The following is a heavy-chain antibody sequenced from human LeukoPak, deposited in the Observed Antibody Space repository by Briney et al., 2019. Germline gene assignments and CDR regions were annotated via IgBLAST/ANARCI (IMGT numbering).Heavy chain of an antibody. CDR3: ANTMPGAPDY. CDR1: GFTFSSYG. D-gene: IGHD4/OR15-4a*01. Sequence: GGSLRLSCAASGFTFSSYGMHWVRQAPGKGLEWVAVISYDGSNKYYADSVKGRFTISRDNSKNTLYLQMNSLRAEVTAVYYCANTMPGAPDYWGQGTLVTVSS. V-gene: IGHV3-30*18. J-gene: IGHJ4*02. CDR2: ISYDGSNK.